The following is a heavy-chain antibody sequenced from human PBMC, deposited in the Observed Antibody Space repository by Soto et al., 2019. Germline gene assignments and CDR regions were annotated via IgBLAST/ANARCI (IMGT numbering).Heavy chain of an antibody. V-gene: IGHV4-59*08. CDR1: GDSISNYY. J-gene: IGHJ5*02. D-gene: IGHD3-10*01. Sequence: PSETLSLTCSVSGDSISNYYWNWVRQPPGRGLEWIGHISYSGDAIYNPSLKSRVTISKDTSKNQFSLKLTSVSAADTALYYFARRRCLGGSCYGGNWLDPWGQGIVVTVSS. CDR2: ISYSGDA. CDR3: ARRRCLGGSCYGGNWLDP.